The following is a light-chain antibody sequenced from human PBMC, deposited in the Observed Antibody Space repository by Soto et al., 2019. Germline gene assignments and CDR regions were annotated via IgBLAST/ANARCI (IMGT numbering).Light chain of an antibody. CDR2: DAS. CDR3: QQRTNSHLT. Sequence: EIVLTQSPATLSLSPGERATLSCRASQSISSYLASYQQKPGQAPRLLIYDASNRSTGTPDRFSGSGSGKIITLTISSLEPEDFAVYYCQQRTNSHLTCGPGTKVDIK. CDR1: QSISSY. V-gene: IGKV3-11*01. J-gene: IGKJ3*01.